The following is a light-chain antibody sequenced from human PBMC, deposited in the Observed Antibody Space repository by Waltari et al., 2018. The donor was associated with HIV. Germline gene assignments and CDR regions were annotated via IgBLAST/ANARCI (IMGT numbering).Light chain of an antibody. CDR2: GVN. J-gene: IGLJ2*01. CDR1: SPDFALPNF. CDR3: TTYTDRNSLL. V-gene: IGLV2-14*01. Sequence: SALTQPASVSGSPGQSVTLSCTGTSPDFALPNFLPWYQQHPGKAPQLIIFGVNYRPSGISSRFSASKSGDTASLTISGLQSGDEADYYCTTYTDRNSLLIGSGTKLTVL.